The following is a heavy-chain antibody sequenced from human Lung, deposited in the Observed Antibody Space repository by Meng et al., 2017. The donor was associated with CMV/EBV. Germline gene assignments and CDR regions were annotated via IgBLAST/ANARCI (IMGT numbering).Heavy chain of an antibody. CDR2: VFYTGTT. CDR1: GGSTNSYY. V-gene: IGHV4-59*01. J-gene: IGHJ5*02. D-gene: IGHD3-16*01. CDR3: ARGRAQIGWFDP. Sequence: SXTXSLXCTVSGGSTNSYYWTWIRQAPGKGLEWIGYVFYTGTTKYNPSLKSRVTMSLDTSKSHFSLKLTSVTAADTAIYYCARGRAQIGWFDPWGPGNLV.